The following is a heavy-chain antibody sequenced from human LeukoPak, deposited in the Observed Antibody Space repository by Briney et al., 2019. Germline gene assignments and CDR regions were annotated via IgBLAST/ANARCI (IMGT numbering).Heavy chain of an antibody. Sequence: PSETLSLTCTVSGGSITSETYYWNWIRQPAGKGLEWIGRFYISGISNHNPSLQSRVTMSVDTSKNHFSLKLRSVTAADTAVYYCARGLYDTYYYYNMDVWGKGTTVTISS. CDR3: ARGLYDTYYYYNMDV. CDR1: GGSITSETYY. D-gene: IGHD3-9*01. CDR2: FYISGIS. V-gene: IGHV4-61*02. J-gene: IGHJ6*03.